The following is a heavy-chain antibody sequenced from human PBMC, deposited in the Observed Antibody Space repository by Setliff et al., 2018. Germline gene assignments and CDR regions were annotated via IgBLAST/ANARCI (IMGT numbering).Heavy chain of an antibody. CDR1: GYTFTYFG. CDR2: ISGHNGKT. Sequence: ASVKVSCKASGYTFTYFGVSWLRLAPGQGLEWMGWISGHNGKTIIEPKFQGRVALTTDTGSDTAYMELRNLRSDDAAIYYCVRVRRGGYHSIYWSFDLWGRGTLVTVSS. D-gene: IGHD1-26*01. J-gene: IGHJ2*01. V-gene: IGHV1-18*01. CDR3: VRVRRGGYHSIYWSFDL.